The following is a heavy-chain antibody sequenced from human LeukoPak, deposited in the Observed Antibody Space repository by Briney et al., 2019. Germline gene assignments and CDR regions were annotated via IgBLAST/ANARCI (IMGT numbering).Heavy chain of an antibody. Sequence: SSETLSLTCTASGGSISSYYWSWIRQPPGKGLEWVGYIYYSGSTNYNPSLKSRGTISVDTSKNQFSLKLSSVTAADTALYYCARLGQYSGYDYYFVYWGQGTLVTVSS. CDR2: IYYSGST. V-gene: IGHV4-59*08. D-gene: IGHD5-12*01. CDR1: GGSISSYY. CDR3: ARLGQYSGYDYYFVY. J-gene: IGHJ4*02.